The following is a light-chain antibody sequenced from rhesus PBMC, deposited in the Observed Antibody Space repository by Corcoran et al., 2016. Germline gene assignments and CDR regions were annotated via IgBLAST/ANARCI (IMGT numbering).Light chain of an antibody. CDR1: ENVNNY. CDR2: KAS. J-gene: IGKJ2*01. V-gene: IGKV1-74*01. Sequence: DIQMTQSPSSLSASVGDRVTITCRASENVNNYLIWYQQKPGKAPKLLIYKASTLQSGVPSRFSGSGSGTNYPFTISGLQPEDVATYYCQHGYGTPYSFGQGTKVEIK. CDR3: QHGYGTPYS.